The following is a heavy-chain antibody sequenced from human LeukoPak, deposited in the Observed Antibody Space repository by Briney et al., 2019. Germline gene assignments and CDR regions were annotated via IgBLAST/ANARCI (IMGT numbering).Heavy chain of an antibody. Sequence: ASVKVSCKAYGYTFTGYYMHWVRQAPGQGLEWIGRINPNSGGTNYAQKFQGRVTMTRDTSISTAYMELSRLRSDDTAVYYCARTLGYCSGGSCYPSYYFDYWGQGTLVTVSS. CDR1: GYTFTGYY. CDR2: INPNSGGT. CDR3: ARTLGYCSGGSCYPSYYFDY. J-gene: IGHJ4*02. V-gene: IGHV1-2*06. D-gene: IGHD2-15*01.